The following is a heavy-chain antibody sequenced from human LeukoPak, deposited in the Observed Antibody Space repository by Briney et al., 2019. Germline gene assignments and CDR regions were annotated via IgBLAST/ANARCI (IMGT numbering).Heavy chain of an antibody. Sequence: PGGSLRLSCAASGFTFNNYGMHWVRQAPGKGLEWVAFIEYAGTNKYYGDSVKSRFTISTDNSKNTLYLQMNSLRTEDTAMYYCAKEGTGYYRTIAYWGQGTLVTVSS. CDR1: GFTFNNYG. CDR2: IEYAGTNK. D-gene: IGHD3/OR15-3a*01. CDR3: AKEGTGYYRTIAY. V-gene: IGHV3-30*02. J-gene: IGHJ4*02.